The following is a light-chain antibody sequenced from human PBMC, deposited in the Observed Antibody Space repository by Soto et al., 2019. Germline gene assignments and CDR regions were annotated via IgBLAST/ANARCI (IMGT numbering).Light chain of an antibody. Sequence: DIQMTQSPSTLSASVGDRVTITCRASQSISSWLAWYQQKPGKAPKLLIYKASSLESGVPSRFSGSGSGTEFTLTISRLQPDDFATYYCQQYNSYGTFGQGTKV. V-gene: IGKV1-5*03. CDR1: QSISSW. CDR2: KAS. CDR3: QQYNSYGT. J-gene: IGKJ1*01.